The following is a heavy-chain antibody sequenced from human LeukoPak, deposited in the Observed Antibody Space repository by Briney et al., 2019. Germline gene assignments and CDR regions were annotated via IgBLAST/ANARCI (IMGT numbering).Heavy chain of an antibody. CDR2: INSDGSST. D-gene: IGHD6-13*01. CDR1: GFTFSSYW. V-gene: IGHV3-74*01. CDR3: SRAGPSSSWHQFDY. Sequence: HAGESLRLSCAASGFTFSSYWMHWVRQAPGKGLVWVSRINSDGSSTSYADSVKGRFTISRDNAKNTLYLQMNRLRAEDTAVYYCSRAGPSSSWHQFDYWGQGTLVTVSS. J-gene: IGHJ4*02.